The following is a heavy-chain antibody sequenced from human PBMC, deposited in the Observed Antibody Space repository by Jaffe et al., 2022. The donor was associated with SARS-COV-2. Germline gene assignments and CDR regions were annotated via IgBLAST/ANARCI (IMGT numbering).Heavy chain of an antibody. CDR1: GFTFSSYA. D-gene: IGHD2-15*01. J-gene: IGHJ5*02. CDR3: ARDPFTVVTGHKTPPGWTGNWFDP. CDR2: ISYDGSNK. V-gene: IGHV3-30-3*01. Sequence: QVQLVESGGGVVQPGRSLRLSCAASGFTFSSYAMHWVRQAPGKGLEWVAVISYDGSNKYYADSVKGRFTISRDNSKNTLYLQMNSLRAEDTAVYYCARDPFTVVTGHKTPPGWTGNWFDPWGQGTLVTVSS.